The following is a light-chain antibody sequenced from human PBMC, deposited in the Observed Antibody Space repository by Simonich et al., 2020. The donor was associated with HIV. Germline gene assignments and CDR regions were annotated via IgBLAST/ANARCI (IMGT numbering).Light chain of an antibody. CDR3: QQYHAYPLS. CDR2: AAS. V-gene: IGKV1-39*01. J-gene: IGKJ4*01. CDR1: QSISSY. Sequence: DIQMTQSPSSLSASVGDRVTITCRASQSISSYLNWDQQKPGKAPKLLIYAASSLQSGVPARFTGSKSGTNFTLTISCLQSEDFAHYYCQQYHAYPLSFGGGTKVEIK.